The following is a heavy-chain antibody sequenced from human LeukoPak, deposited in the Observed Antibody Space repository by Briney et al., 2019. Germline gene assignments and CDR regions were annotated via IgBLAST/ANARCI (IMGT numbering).Heavy chain of an antibody. V-gene: IGHV3-23*01. CDR3: AKDHPFAYYDSSGPTYDY. J-gene: IGHJ4*02. D-gene: IGHD3-22*01. CDR1: GFTFSSYA. CDR2: ISGSGGST. Sequence: PGGSLRLSCAASGFTFSSYAMSWVRQAPGKGLEWVSAISGSGGSTYYADSVKGRFTISRDNSKNTLYPQMNSLRAEDTAVYYCAKDHPFAYYDSSGPTYDYWGQGTLVTVSS.